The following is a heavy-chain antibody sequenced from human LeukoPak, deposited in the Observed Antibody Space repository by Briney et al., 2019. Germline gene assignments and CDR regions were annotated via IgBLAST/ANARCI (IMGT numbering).Heavy chain of an antibody. J-gene: IGHJ4*02. CDR1: GFTFSSYG. V-gene: IGHV3-30*03. CDR3: ARSSSGWYLVFDY. D-gene: IGHD6-19*01. Sequence: GGSLRLSCAASGFTFSSYGMHWVRQAPGKGLEWVAVISYDGSNKYYADSVKGRFTISRDNSKNTLYLQMNSLRAEDTAVYYCARSSSGWYLVFDYWGQGTLVTVSS. CDR2: ISYDGSNK.